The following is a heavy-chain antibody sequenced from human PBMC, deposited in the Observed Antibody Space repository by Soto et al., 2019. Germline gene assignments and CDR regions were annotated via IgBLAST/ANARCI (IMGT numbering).Heavy chain of an antibody. CDR3: ARLEDDSSGYYPIDY. Sequence: QVQLQESGPGLVKPSQTLSLTCTVSGGSISSGGYYWSWIRQHPGKGLEWIGYIYYSGSTYYNPSLKSRVTISVDTSKNQFSLKLSSVTAADTAVYYCARLEDDSSGYYPIDYWGQGTLVTVSS. CDR1: GGSISSGGYY. J-gene: IGHJ4*02. D-gene: IGHD3-22*01. V-gene: IGHV4-31*03. CDR2: IYYSGST.